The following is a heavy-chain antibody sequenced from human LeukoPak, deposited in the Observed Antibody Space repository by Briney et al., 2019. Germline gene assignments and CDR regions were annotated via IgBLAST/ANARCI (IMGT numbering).Heavy chain of an antibody. CDR3: VRLSGIHYFVY. V-gene: IGHV5-51*01. D-gene: IGHD6-13*01. J-gene: IGHJ4*02. CDR1: GYSFSSYW. Sequence: GESLKISWKGSGYSFSSYWIGWVRQMPGKGLGWMGIIYPGDSDTRYSPSFQGQVTISADKSTSTAYLQWSSLKASDTAMYYCVRLSGIHYFVYWGQGTLVTVSS. CDR2: IYPGDSDT.